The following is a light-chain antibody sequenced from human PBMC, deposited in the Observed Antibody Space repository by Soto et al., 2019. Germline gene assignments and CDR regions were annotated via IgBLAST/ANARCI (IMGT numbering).Light chain of an antibody. CDR1: RYNIGSNT. J-gene: IGLJ2*01. CDR2: RDH. V-gene: IGLV1-44*01. CDR3: AAWDDSLNGYVV. Sequence: QSVLTQPPSASGTPGQRVTISCSGSRYNIGSNTVNWYQQVPGTAPRLLIHRDHQRPSGVPDRFSGSKSGTSASLAISGLQSEDEADYYCAAWDDSLNGYVVFGGVTKVTVL.